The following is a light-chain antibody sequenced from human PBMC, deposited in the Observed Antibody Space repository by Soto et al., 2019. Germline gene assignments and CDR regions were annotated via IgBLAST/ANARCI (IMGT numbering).Light chain of an antibody. V-gene: IGKV4-1*01. CDR1: QSVLYSSNNRNY. Sequence: DIVMTQYPDSLAVSLGESATITCNSSQSVLYSSNNRNYLAWYQQKPRQPPTLLIYWASSRESGLPDRFSGSGSGTDFTLTISSLQAEDVAVYYCQQYYSTPFAFGGGTKVDIK. CDR2: WAS. CDR3: QQYYSTPFA. J-gene: IGKJ4*01.